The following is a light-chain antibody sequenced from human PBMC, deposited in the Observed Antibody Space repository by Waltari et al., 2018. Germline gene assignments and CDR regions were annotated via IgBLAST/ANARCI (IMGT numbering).Light chain of an antibody. CDR3: QQGDTMPLT. J-gene: IGKJ4*01. V-gene: IGKV1-39*01. CDR2: AAS. CDR1: QSISTY. Sequence: DIQMTQSPSSLSASVGDRVIFTCRASQSISTYLHWYQHKRGKSPKLLISAASTLQSGVPSRFSGSGSGTDFTLTISGLQVEDFATYYCQQGDTMPLTFGGGTKVQIK.